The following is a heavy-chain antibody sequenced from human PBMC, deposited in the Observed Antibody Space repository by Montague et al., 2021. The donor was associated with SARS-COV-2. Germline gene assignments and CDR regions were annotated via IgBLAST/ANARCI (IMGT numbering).Heavy chain of an antibody. CDR2: IYTSGST. D-gene: IGHD2-2*01. CDR3: AREVYQLPNTYYYYYGMDV. CDR1: GGSISSGSYY. Sequence: TLSLTCTVSGGSISSGSYYWSWIRQPAGKGLEWIGRIYTSGSTNYNPSLKSRVTISVDTSKNQSSLKLSSVTAADTAVYYCAREVYQLPNTYYYYYGMDVWGQGTTVTVSS. V-gene: IGHV4-61*02. J-gene: IGHJ6*02.